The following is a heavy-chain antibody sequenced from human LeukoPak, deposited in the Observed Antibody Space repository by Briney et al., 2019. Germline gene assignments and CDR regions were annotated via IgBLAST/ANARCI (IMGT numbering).Heavy chain of an antibody. V-gene: IGHV3-15*05. J-gene: IGHJ4*02. CDR3: ATDLRWEWLLPSY. CDR1: GFTFSSYE. Sequence: PGGSLRLSCAASGFTFSSYEMNWVRQAPGKGLEWIGRIKSKTDGGTTDYAAPVKDRFTISRDDSKNTLYLQVNSLKTEDTAVYYCATDLRWEWLLPSYWGQGTLVTVSS. D-gene: IGHD3-3*01. CDR2: IKSKTDGGTT.